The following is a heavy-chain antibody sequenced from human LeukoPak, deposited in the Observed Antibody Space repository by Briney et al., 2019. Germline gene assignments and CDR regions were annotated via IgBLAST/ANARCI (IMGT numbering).Heavy chain of an antibody. V-gene: IGHV1-2*02. D-gene: IGHD2-15*01. Sequence: ASVKVSCKASGYTFTDYYIHWVRQAPGQGLEWIAWINPNSGGRNYAQKFRGRLSVTRDTSINTAYMELRSLSSDDTAMYFCARGFKLPHPLEGYLDPWGQGTLVTVSS. J-gene: IGHJ5*02. CDR3: ARGFKLPHPLEGYLDP. CDR2: INPNSGGR. CDR1: GYTFTDYY.